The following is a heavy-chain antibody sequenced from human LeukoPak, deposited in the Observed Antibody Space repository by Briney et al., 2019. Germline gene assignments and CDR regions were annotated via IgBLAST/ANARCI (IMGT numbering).Heavy chain of an antibody. CDR1: GFTFSSYG. CDR3: ARDPLEYSSSADY. J-gene: IGHJ4*02. Sequence: GGSLRLSCAASGFTFSSYGMSWVRQAPGKGLEWVSAISGSGGSTYYADSVKGRFTISRDNAKNSLYLQMNSLRAEDTAVYYCARDPLEYSSSADYWGQGTLVTVSS. CDR2: ISGSGGST. D-gene: IGHD6-6*01. V-gene: IGHV3-23*01.